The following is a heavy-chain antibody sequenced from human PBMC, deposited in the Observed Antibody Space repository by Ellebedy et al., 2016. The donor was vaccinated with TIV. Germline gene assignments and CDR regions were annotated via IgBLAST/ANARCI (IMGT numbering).Heavy chain of an antibody. Sequence: GESLKISCAASGLTFSSYNMNWVRQAPGKGLEWVSKMSSSSSRVYYADSVKGRFTISRDNAKNSLYLQMNSLRPEDTAVYYCARFSRGAPFVDYLYYMDVWGKGTTVTVSS. V-gene: IGHV3-48*04. J-gene: IGHJ6*03. CDR2: MSSSSSRV. CDR1: GLTFSSYN. D-gene: IGHD3-3*02. CDR3: ARFSRGAPFVDYLYYMDV.